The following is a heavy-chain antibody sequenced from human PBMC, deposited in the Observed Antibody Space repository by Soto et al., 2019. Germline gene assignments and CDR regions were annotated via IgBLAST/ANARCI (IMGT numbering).Heavy chain of an antibody. CDR2: IRRRAKNYAT. Sequence: EVQLVESGGDLVQPGGSLKLSCAASGFTFSGSAMHWVRQASGKGLEWVGHIRRRAKNYATVYAASVKGRFIISRDDSKNTVYLQMHSLKTDDTAVYYCTRTFDGSDCFSPDFDYWGQGTLVTVSS. CDR3: TRTFDGSDCFSPDFDY. V-gene: IGHV3-73*02. CDR1: GFTFSGSA. J-gene: IGHJ4*02. D-gene: IGHD2-21*01.